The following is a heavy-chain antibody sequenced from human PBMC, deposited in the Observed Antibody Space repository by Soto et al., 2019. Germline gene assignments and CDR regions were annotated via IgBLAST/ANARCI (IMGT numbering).Heavy chain of an antibody. V-gene: IGHV3-30*18. J-gene: IGHJ4*02. CDR1: GFTFDSHG. D-gene: IGHD6-19*01. CDR3: AKVSGYTSGWYGSGWGNFDY. CDR2: ISSHGSNT. Sequence: GGSLRLSCAASGFTFDSHGMHWVRQSPGKGLEWVAAISSHGSNTYYADSVKGRFTISRDNSMHTLFLQMNSLRAEDTAIYYCAKVSGYTSGWYGSGWGNFDYWGQGTLVTVSS.